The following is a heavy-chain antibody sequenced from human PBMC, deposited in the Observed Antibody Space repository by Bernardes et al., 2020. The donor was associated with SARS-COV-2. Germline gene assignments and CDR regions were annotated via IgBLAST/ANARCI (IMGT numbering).Heavy chain of an antibody. CDR1: GFTFSSYG. CDR3: AKDSLFCSGGSCYYGMDV. CDR2: ISYDGSNK. V-gene: IGHV3-30*18. D-gene: IGHD2-15*01. J-gene: IGHJ6*02. Sequence: GGSLRLSCAASGFTFSSYGMHWVRQAPGKGLEWVAVISYDGSNKYYADSVKGRFTISRDNSKNTLYLQMNSLRAEDTAVYYCAKDSLFCSGGSCYYGMDVWGQGTTVTVSS.